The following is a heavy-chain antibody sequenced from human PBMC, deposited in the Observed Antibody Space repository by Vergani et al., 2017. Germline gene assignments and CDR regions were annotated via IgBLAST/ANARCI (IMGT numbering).Heavy chain of an antibody. CDR2: IYYSGST. CDR3: ARVRTYGWELHFDY. CDR1: GGSISSYY. V-gene: IGHV4-59*01. D-gene: IGHD1-26*01. J-gene: IGHJ4*02. Sequence: QVQLQESGPGLVKPSETLSLTCTVSGGSISSYYWSWIRQPPGKGLEWIGYIYYSGSTNYNPSLKSRVTISVDTSKNQFSLKLSSVTAADTAGYYCARVRTYGWELHFDYWGQGTLVTVSS.